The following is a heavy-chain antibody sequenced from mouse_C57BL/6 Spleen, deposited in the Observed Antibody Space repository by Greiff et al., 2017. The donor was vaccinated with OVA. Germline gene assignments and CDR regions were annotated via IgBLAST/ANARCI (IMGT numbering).Heavy chain of an antibody. CDR1: GYAFTNYL. Sequence: VKLMESGAELVRPGTSVKVSCKASGYAFTNYLIEWVKQRPGQGLEWIGVINPGSGGTNYNEKFKGKATLTADKSSSTAYMQLSSLTSEDSAVYFCARDDYDVDAMDYWGQGTSVTVSS. CDR3: ARDDYDVDAMDY. J-gene: IGHJ4*01. CDR2: INPGSGGT. V-gene: IGHV1-54*01. D-gene: IGHD2-4*01.